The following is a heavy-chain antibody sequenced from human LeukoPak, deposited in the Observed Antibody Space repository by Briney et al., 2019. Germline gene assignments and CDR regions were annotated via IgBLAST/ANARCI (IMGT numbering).Heavy chain of an antibody. D-gene: IGHD3-3*01. J-gene: IGHJ4*02. CDR3: ARGLTYEIDY. Sequence: ASVKVSCKASGYTFTGYYMHWVRQAPGQGLEWMGWINPNSGGTNYAQKFQGRVTMTRDTSISTAYMELNSLRAEDTAVYYCARGLTYEIDYWGQGTLVTVSS. CDR2: INPNSGGT. CDR1: GYTFTGYY. V-gene: IGHV1-2*02.